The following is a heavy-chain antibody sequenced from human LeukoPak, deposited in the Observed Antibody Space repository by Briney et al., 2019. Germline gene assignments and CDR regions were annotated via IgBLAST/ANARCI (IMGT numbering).Heavy chain of an antibody. J-gene: IGHJ4*02. CDR1: GGSFSGYY. V-gene: IGHV4-34*01. CDR3: ARGRITMVRGPCPLCGQPHFDY. Sequence: SETLSLTCAIYGGSFSGYYWSWIRQPPGKGLEWIGEINHRGSTNYNPSLKSRVTISVDASKNQFSLKLSSVTAADTAVYYCARGRITMVRGPCPLCGQPHFDYWGQGTLVTVSS. CDR2: INHRGST. D-gene: IGHD3-10*01.